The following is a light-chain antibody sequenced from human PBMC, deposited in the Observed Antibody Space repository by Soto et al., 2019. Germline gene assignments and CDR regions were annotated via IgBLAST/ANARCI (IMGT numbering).Light chain of an antibody. V-gene: IGKV3-15*01. J-gene: IGKJ5*01. CDR1: QSVSSN. Sequence: EIVMTQSPATLSVSPGEKATLSCRASQSVSSNLAWYQQKPGQAPRLLIYGASTRATGIPARFSGSGSGTEFTLTISSLQSEDFAVYYCRQYNNWPPITFGQGTRLEIK. CDR2: GAS. CDR3: RQYNNWPPIT.